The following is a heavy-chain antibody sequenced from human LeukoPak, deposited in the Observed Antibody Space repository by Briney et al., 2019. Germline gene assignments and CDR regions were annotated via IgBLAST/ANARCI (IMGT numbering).Heavy chain of an antibody. D-gene: IGHD6-13*01. V-gene: IGHV3-23*01. J-gene: IGHJ6*02. Sequence: GGSLRLSCAASGFTFSSYAMSWVRQAPGKGLEWVSDISGSGGSTYYADSVKGRFTISRDNSKNTLYLQMTSLRAEDTAVYYCAKAGGSSSWREYYYYGMDVWGQGTTVTVSS. CDR3: AKAGGSSSWREYYYYGMDV. CDR2: ISGSGGST. CDR1: GFTFSSYA.